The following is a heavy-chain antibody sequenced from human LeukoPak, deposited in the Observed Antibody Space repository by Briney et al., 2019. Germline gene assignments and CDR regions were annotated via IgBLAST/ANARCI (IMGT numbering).Heavy chain of an antibody. CDR2: INSDGSST. D-gene: IGHD3-10*01. CDR3: ARDWDYYGSGSYWG. Sequence: PGGSLRLSCAASGFTVSSNYMSWVRQAPGRGLVWVSRINSDGSSTSYADSVKGRFTISRDKAKNTLYLQMNSLRAEDTAVYYCARDWDYYGSGSYWGWGQGTLVTVSS. V-gene: IGHV3-74*01. J-gene: IGHJ4*02. CDR1: GFTVSSNY.